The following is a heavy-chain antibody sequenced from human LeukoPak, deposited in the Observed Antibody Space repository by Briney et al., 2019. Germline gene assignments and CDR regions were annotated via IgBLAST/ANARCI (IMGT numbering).Heavy chain of an antibody. CDR3: ARIHDYGDYAFDK. J-gene: IGHJ4*02. CDR1: GGSITPYY. D-gene: IGHD4-17*01. V-gene: IGHV4-59*08. CDR2: ISYTGST. Sequence: SETLSLTCAVYGGSITPYYWSWIRQPPGKGLEYIGYISYTGSTNSNPSLKSRLTISVDTSKNQVSLKLRSVTAADTAVYYCARIHDYGDYAFDKWGQGTRVTVSS.